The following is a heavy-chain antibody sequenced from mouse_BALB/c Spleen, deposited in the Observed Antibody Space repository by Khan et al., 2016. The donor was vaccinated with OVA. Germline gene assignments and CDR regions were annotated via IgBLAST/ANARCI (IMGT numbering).Heavy chain of an antibody. Sequence: QVQLLLAGAELMKPGASVKISCKATGFTFSNYWIEWVKQRPGHGLEWIGEILPGSDSTNYNEKFKGKATFTADTSSNTAYMQLSSLTSEDSAVYYCAREVYGNYSFDYWGQGTTLTVSS. CDR1: GFTFSNYW. CDR2: ILPGSDST. CDR3: AREVYGNYSFDY. D-gene: IGHD2-1*01. V-gene: IGHV1-9*01. J-gene: IGHJ2*01.